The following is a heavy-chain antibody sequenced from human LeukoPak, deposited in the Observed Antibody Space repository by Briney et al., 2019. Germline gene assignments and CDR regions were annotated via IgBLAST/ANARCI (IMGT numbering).Heavy chain of an antibody. J-gene: IGHJ4*02. Sequence: PGGSLRLSCAASGFTFSSYSMNWVRQAPGKGLEWVSSISSSSSYIYYADSVKGRFTISRDNAKNSLYLQMNSLRAEDTAVYYCAKPKATTVTTSFDYWGQGTLVTVSS. D-gene: IGHD4-17*01. CDR3: AKPKATTVTTSFDY. V-gene: IGHV3-21*01. CDR2: ISSSSSYI. CDR1: GFTFSSYS.